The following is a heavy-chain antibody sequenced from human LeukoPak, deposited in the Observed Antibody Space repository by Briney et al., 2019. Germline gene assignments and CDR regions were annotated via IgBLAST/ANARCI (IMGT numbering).Heavy chain of an antibody. D-gene: IGHD5-24*01. J-gene: IGHJ4*02. Sequence: SETLSLTCTVSGGSISSYYWSWIWQPPGKGLEWIGYIYYSGSTNYNPSLKSRVTISVDTSKNQFSLKLSSVTAADTAVYYCARDVKGDGYNDYWGQGTLVTVSS. CDR1: GGSISSYY. V-gene: IGHV4-59*01. CDR3: ARDVKGDGYNDY. CDR2: IYYSGST.